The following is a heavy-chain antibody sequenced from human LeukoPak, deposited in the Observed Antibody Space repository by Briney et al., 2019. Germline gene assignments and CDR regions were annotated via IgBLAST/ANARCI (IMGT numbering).Heavy chain of an antibody. V-gene: IGHV3-7*01. CDR3: ARSSDWSFDY. CDR1: GFSFSSYW. J-gene: IGHJ4*02. CDR2: IKQDGSEK. D-gene: IGHD6-13*01. Sequence: RGSLRLSCAASGFSFSSYWMSWVRQAPGKGLEWVANIKQDGSEKYYVDSAKGRFTISRDNTKNSLYLQMSSLRAEDTAVFYCARSSDWSFDYWGQGTLVTVPS.